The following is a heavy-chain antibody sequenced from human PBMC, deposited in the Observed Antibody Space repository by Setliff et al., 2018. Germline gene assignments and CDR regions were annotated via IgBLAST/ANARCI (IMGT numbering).Heavy chain of an antibody. Sequence: TLSLTCTVSGGSISNSNNPWGWIRQPPGKGLEWIGSIYYSGSTYYNPSLKSRVTISVDTSKNQFSLKLSSVTAADTAVYYCAREQWLDPPGYYYMDVWAKGTTVTVSS. CDR1: GGSISNSNNP. J-gene: IGHJ6*03. V-gene: IGHV4-39*07. D-gene: IGHD6-19*01. CDR3: AREQWLDPPGYYYMDV. CDR2: IYYSGST.